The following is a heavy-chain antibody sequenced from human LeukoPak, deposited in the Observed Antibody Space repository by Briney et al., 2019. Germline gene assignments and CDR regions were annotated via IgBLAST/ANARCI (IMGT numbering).Heavy chain of an antibody. Sequence: SETLSLTCAVYGGSFSGYYWSWIRQPPGKGLEWIGESNHTGTTNYKSSLKSRVTISLDTSKNQFTLTLSSVTAADTAVYYCASPYGSGRSWDDYWGQGTLVTVSS. D-gene: IGHD3-10*01. CDR2: SNHTGTT. CDR1: GGSFSGYY. CDR3: ASPYGSGRSWDDY. J-gene: IGHJ4*02. V-gene: IGHV4-34*01.